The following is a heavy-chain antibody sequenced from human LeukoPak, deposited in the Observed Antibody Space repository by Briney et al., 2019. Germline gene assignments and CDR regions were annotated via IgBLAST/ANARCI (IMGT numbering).Heavy chain of an antibody. Sequence: PGGSLRLSCAASGFTFSSYAMSWVRQAPGKGLEWVSAISGSGGSTYYADSVKGRFTISRDNSKNTLYLQMNSLRAEDTAVYYCARVDHSSSWYPIYYYYGMDVWGQGTTVTVSS. V-gene: IGHV3-23*01. CDR1: GFTFSSYA. D-gene: IGHD6-13*01. CDR3: ARVDHSSSWYPIYYYYGMDV. CDR2: ISGSGGST. J-gene: IGHJ6*02.